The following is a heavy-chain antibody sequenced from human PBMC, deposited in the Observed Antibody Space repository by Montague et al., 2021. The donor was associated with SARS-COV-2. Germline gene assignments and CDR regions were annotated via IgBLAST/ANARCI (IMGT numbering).Heavy chain of an antibody. CDR3: ARLRGDYGGTYDTFDI. CDR2: IYYIGST. CDR1: GGPISSRSYY. V-gene: IGHV4-39*01. Sequence: SETLSLTCTVSGGPISSRSYYWGWIRQPPGKGLEWIGSIYYIGSTYYNPSLKSRVTISVDTSKNQFSLKLSSVTAADTAVYYCARLRGDYGGTYDTFDIWGQGTMVTVSS. D-gene: IGHD4-23*01. J-gene: IGHJ3*02.